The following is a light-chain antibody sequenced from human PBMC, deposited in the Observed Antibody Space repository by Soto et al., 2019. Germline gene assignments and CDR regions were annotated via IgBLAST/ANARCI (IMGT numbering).Light chain of an antibody. V-gene: IGKV3-20*01. CDR1: QSVTSNY. CDR2: GVS. J-gene: IGKJ1*01. Sequence: EIVLTHSPGTLSLSPWERATLSLSASQSVTSNYLAWYQQKPGQAPRLLIYGVSSRATGIPDRFSGSGSGTDFTLTISRLEPEDFAVYYCQQYGISPRTFGQGTKVDIK. CDR3: QQYGISPRT.